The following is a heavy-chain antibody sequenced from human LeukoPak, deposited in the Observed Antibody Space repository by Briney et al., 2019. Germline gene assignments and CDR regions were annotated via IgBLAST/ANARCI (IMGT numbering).Heavy chain of an antibody. CDR2: INSDGSST. Sequence: GGSLRLSCAASGFTFSSYWMHWVRQAPGKGLVWVSRINSDGSSTSYADSVKGRFTISRDNAKNTLYLQMNSLRAEDTAVYYCARDTKLVDTAMVGDYWGQGTLVTVSS. CDR3: ARDTKLVDTAMVGDY. V-gene: IGHV3-74*01. J-gene: IGHJ4*02. D-gene: IGHD5-18*01. CDR1: GFTFSSYW.